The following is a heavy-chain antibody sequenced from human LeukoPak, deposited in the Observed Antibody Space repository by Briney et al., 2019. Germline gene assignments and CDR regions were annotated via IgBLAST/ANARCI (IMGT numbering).Heavy chain of an antibody. CDR2: IRYDGSNK. CDR3: AKDPGGDGYNYFDY. Sequence: PGRSLRLSCAASGFTFSSYTMHWVRQAPGKGLEWVAFIRYDGSNKYYEESVKGRFTISRDNSKNTLYLQMNSLRVEDAAVYYCAKDPGGDGYNYFDYWGQGTLVTASS. J-gene: IGHJ4*02. V-gene: IGHV3-30*02. D-gene: IGHD5-24*01. CDR1: GFTFSSYT.